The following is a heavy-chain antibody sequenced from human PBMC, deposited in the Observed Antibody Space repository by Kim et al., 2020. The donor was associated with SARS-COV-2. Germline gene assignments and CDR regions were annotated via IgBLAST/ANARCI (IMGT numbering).Heavy chain of an antibody. CDR3: AKVRVKYYDILTGYSLGVDYYGMDV. CDR1: RFTFSSYG. V-gene: IGHV3-30*18. J-gene: IGHJ6*02. Sequence: GGSLRLSCAASRFTFSSYGMHWVRQAPGKGLEWVAVISYDGSNKYYADSVKGRFTISRDNSKNTLYLQMNSLRAEDTAVYYCAKVRVKYYDILTGYSLGVDYYGMDVWGPGTTVTVSS. CDR2: ISYDGSNK. D-gene: IGHD3-9*01.